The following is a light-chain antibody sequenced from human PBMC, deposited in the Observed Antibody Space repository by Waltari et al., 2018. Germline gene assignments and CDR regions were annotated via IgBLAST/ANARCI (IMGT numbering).Light chain of an antibody. CDR3: SSYTTNTRV. CDR1: SGDLVIGNR. V-gene: IGLV2-14*03. J-gene: IGLJ3*02. CDR2: GVR. Sequence: QSALTQPASVSGSPGQSITISCTGTSGDLVIGNRVSWYQHYPGKAPKLMIYGVRSRPSGVSDRFSGSKSGNTASLTISGLQVEDEADYYCSSYTTNTRVFGGGTKLTVL.